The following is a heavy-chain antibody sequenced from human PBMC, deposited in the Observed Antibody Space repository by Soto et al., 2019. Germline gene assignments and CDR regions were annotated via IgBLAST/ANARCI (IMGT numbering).Heavy chain of an antibody. D-gene: IGHD3-10*01. V-gene: IGHV4-59*08. CDR2: IYYSGST. CDR3: ASQKEIAITMVRGAPLYFDY. J-gene: IGHJ4*02. CDR1: GGSISSYY. Sequence: PSETLSLTCTVSGGSISSYYWSWIRQPPGKGLEWIGYIYYSGSTNYNPSLKSRVTISVDTSKNQFSLKLSSVTAADTAVYYCASQKEIAITMVRGAPLYFDYWGQGTLVTVSS.